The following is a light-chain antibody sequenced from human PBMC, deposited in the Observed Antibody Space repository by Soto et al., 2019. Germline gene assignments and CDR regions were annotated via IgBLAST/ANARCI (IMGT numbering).Light chain of an antibody. J-gene: IGKJ1*01. Sequence: DIQTTQSPSTLSASVGDRVTITCRASQRLTTWLAWYQQRPGKAPQLLIFDASNLESGVPSRFSGSGSGTEFTLTISSLQSEDFTVYYCQQYNKWPLTFGQGTKVDI. CDR1: QRLTTW. CDR3: QQYNKWPLT. CDR2: DAS. V-gene: IGKV1-5*01.